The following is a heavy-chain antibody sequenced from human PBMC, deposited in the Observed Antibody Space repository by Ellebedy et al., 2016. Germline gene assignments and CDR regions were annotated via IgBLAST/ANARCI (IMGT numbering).Heavy chain of an antibody. CDR3: ARVLLWRFDP. Sequence: SETLSLXXAVYGGSFSGYYWSWIRQPPGKGLEWIGYIYYSGSTYYNPSLKSRVTISVDTSKNQFSLKLSSVTAADTAVYYCARVLLWRFDPWGQGTLVTVSS. D-gene: IGHD3-10*01. J-gene: IGHJ5*02. CDR1: GGSFSGYY. V-gene: IGHV4-30-4*08. CDR2: IYYSGST.